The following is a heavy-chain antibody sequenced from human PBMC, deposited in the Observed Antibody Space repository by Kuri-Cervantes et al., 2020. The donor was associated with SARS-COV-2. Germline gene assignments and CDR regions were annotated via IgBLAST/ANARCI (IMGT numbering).Heavy chain of an antibody. Sequence: GGSLRLSCAASGFTFSSYAMSWVRQAPGKGLEWVSAISGSGGSTYYADSVKGRFTISRDNAKNSLYLQMNSLRAEDTAVYYCARSRIAARTNWFDPWGQGTLVTVSS. CDR1: GFTFSSYA. V-gene: IGHV3-23*01. CDR2: ISGSGGST. D-gene: IGHD6-13*01. CDR3: ARSRIAARTNWFDP. J-gene: IGHJ5*02.